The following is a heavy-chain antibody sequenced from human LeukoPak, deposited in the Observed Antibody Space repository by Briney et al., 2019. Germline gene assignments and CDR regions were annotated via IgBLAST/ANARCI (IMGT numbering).Heavy chain of an antibody. CDR3: ARDYGGVFDD. Sequence: GRSLRLSCAASGFTFSSYGMHWVRQAPGNGLEWVAVIWYDGSNKYYADSVKGPFTISRDNSKNTLYLQMNSLRAEDTAVYYCARDYGGVFDDWGQGTLVTVAS. J-gene: IGHJ4*02. CDR1: GFTFSSYG. V-gene: IGHV3-33*01. D-gene: IGHD4-23*01. CDR2: IWYDGSNK.